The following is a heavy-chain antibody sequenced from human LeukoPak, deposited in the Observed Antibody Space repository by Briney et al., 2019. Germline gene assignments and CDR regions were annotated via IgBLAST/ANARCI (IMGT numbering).Heavy chain of an antibody. V-gene: IGHV3-23*01. CDR1: GFTFSSYG. J-gene: IGHJ4*02. Sequence: GGSLRLSCAASGFTFSSYGMHWVRQAPGKGLEWVSAISGSGDSTYYADSVKGRFTISRDNSKNTLYLQMNSLRAEDTAVYYCAKDVCRYSSGCLSFDYWGQGTLVTVSS. D-gene: IGHD6-19*01. CDR3: AKDVCRYSSGCLSFDY. CDR2: ISGSGDST.